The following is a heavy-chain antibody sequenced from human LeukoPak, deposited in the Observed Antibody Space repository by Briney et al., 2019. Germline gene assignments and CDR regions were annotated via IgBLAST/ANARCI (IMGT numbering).Heavy chain of an antibody. J-gene: IGHJ4*02. V-gene: IGHV3-48*01. Sequence: GGSLRLSCAASGFIFSSDSMNWVRQAPGKGLEWVPYISVSSNTIYYADSVKGRFTISRDNAKDSLFLQMNSLRAEDTAVYYCTRDRGGSYDILTGHYTVGFFDYWGQGTLLTVSS. CDR3: TRDRGGSYDILTGHYTVGFFDY. CDR2: ISVSSNTI. CDR1: GFIFSSDS. D-gene: IGHD3-9*01.